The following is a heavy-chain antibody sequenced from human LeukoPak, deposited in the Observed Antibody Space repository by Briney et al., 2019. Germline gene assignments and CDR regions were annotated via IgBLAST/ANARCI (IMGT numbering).Heavy chain of an antibody. CDR1: GFTFSNYA. Sequence: GGSLRLSCAATGFTFSNYAMSWVRQAPGKGLEWVSVISSNGAHPYYIDSVRDRFTVSRDNSKNIMYLQMNSLRAEDAALYYCTTPGDSGWYNHWGQGTLVTVSS. CDR2: ISSNGAHP. D-gene: IGHD6-19*01. CDR3: TTPGDSGWYNH. J-gene: IGHJ4*02. V-gene: IGHV3-23*01.